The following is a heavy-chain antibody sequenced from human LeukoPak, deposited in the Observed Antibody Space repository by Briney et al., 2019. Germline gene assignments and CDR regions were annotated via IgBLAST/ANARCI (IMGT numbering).Heavy chain of an antibody. CDR3: ASTSGYCSGGNCYSAFDY. J-gene: IGHJ4*02. CDR2: IYYSGST. D-gene: IGHD2-15*01. V-gene: IGHV4-59*01. CDR1: GGSISSYY. Sequence: PSETLSLTCTVSGGSISSYYWSWVRQPPGKGLEWIGYIYYSGSTNYNPSLKSRVTMSVDTSKNQFSLKLSSVTAADTAVYYCASTSGYCSGGNCYSAFDYWGQGTLVTVSS.